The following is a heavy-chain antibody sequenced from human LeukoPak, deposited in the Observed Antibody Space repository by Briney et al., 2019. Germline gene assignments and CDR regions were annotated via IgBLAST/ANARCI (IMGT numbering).Heavy chain of an antibody. CDR3: ASCVDTAMVYYFDY. Sequence: GGSLRLSCAASGFTFSSYAMHWVRQAPGKGLEWVAVISYDGSNKYYADSVKGRFTISRDNSKNTLYLQMNSLRAEDTAVYYCASCVDTAMVYYFDYWGQGTLVTVSS. CDR2: ISYDGSNK. D-gene: IGHD5-18*01. V-gene: IGHV3-30-3*01. J-gene: IGHJ4*02. CDR1: GFTFSSYA.